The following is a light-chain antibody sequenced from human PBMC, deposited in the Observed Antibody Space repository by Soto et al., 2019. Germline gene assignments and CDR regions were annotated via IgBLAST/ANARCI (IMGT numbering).Light chain of an antibody. J-gene: IGKJ1*01. Sequence: DIQMTQSPSTLSGSVGDRVTITCRASQTISSWLAWYQQKPGKAPKLLLYKASTLKSGVPSRFSGSGSGTEFTLTISSLQPDDFATYYCQQYNSYSTWTFGQGTQVDIK. CDR2: KAS. CDR3: QQYNSYSTWT. V-gene: IGKV1-5*03. CDR1: QTISSW.